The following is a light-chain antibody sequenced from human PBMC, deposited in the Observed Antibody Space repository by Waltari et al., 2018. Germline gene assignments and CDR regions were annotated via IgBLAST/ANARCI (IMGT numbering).Light chain of an antibody. V-gene: IGLV4-69*01. CDR3: QTWGTGIQV. Sequence: QLVLTQSPSASASLGASVKLTCTLSSGHSSYAIAWHQQQPEKGPRYLMMVNSDGSHKKGDGIPDRFSGSSSGTERYLTISSLQSEDEADYYCQTWGTGIQVFGGGTKLTVL. J-gene: IGLJ2*01. CDR2: VNSDGSH. CDR1: SGHSSYA.